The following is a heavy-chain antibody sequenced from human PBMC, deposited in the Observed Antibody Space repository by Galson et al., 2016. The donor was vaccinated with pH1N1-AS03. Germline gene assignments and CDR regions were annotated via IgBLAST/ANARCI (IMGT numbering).Heavy chain of an antibody. V-gene: IGHV3-30*03. CDR1: GFTFRSYG. J-gene: IGHJ4*02. Sequence: SLRLSCAASGFTFRSYGMHWVRQTPGKGLQWVAVISYDESKKLYADSVRGRSTISRDNSKNTLYLQMNSLRPEDTAVYFCARSQSFDVDYFDNWGQGTLVTGSS. D-gene: IGHD3-9*01. CDR3: ARSQSFDVDYFDN. CDR2: ISYDESKK.